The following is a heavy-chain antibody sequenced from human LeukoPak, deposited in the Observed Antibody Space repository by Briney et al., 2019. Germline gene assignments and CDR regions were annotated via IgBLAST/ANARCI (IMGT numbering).Heavy chain of an antibody. V-gene: IGHV1-2*02. CDR1: GYTFTDSS. CDR3: ARDGGGTYQDFDY. Sequence: ASVKVSCTASGYTFTDSSIHWVRQAPGQGLEWMGWINCDSGVTKYAEKFQGRVSMTRDTSISTAYMDLSRLTSDDTAIYYCARDGGGTYQDFDYWGQGTLVTVSS. CDR2: INCDSGVT. J-gene: IGHJ4*02. D-gene: IGHD1-26*01.